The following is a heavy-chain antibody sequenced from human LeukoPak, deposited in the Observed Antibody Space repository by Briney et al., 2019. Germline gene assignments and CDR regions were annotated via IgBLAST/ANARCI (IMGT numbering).Heavy chain of an antibody. J-gene: IGHJ4*02. CDR1: GGSISSYY. CDR3: ARGLVNYYDSSGYYFDY. V-gene: IGHV4-34*01. Sequence: PSETLSLTCTVSGGSISSYYWSWIRQPPGKGLEWIGEINHSGSTNYNPSLKSRVTISVDTSKNQFSLKLSSVTAADTAVYYCARGLVNYYDSSGYYFDYWGQGTLVTVSS. D-gene: IGHD3-22*01. CDR2: INHSGST.